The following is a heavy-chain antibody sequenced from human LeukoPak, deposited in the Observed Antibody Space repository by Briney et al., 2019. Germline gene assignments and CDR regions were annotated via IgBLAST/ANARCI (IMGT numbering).Heavy chain of an antibody. D-gene: IGHD6-19*01. V-gene: IGHV4-39*07. J-gene: IGHJ4*02. CDR1: GGSISSSSYY. CDR2: IYYSGST. Sequence: KPSETLSLTCTVSGGSISSSSYYWGWIRQPPGKGLEWIGSIYYSGSTYYNPSLKSRVTISVDTSKNQFSLKLSSVTAADTAVYYCAREIAVAGLDHFDYWGQGTLVTVSS. CDR3: AREIAVAGLDHFDY.